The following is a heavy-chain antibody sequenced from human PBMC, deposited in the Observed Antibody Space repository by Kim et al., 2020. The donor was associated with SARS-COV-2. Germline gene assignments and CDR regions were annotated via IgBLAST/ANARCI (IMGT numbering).Heavy chain of an antibody. D-gene: IGHD3-22*01. Sequence: GGSLRLSCAASGFTFSDYYMSWIRQAPGKGLEWVSYISSSSSYTNYADSVKGRFTISRDNAKNSLYLQMNSLRAEDTAVYYCARDTDYYDSSGRNNYFDYWGQGTLVTVSS. J-gene: IGHJ4*02. CDR3: ARDTDYYDSSGRNNYFDY. CDR1: GFTFSDYY. CDR2: ISSSSSYT. V-gene: IGHV3-11*06.